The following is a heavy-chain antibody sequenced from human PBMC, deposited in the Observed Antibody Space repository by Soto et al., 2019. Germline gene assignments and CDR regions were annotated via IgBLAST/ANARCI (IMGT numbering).Heavy chain of an antibody. J-gene: IGHJ4*02. CDR2: ISGSGGST. CDR1: GFTFSSYA. CDR3: AKAFYGSGSYYNDYFDY. V-gene: IGHV3-23*01. Sequence: GGSLRLSCAASGFTFSSYAMSWVRQAPGKGLEWVSAISGSGGSTYYADSVKGRFTISRDNSKNTLYLQMNSRRAEDRAVYYCAKAFYGSGSYYNDYFDYWGQGTLVTVSS. D-gene: IGHD3-10*01.